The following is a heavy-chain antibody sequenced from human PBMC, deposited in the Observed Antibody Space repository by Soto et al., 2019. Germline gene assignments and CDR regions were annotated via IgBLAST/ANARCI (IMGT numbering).Heavy chain of an antibody. Sequence: PSETLSLTCTVSGGSISSYYWSWIRQPAGKGLEWIGRIYTSGSTNYNPSLKSRVTMSVDTSKNQFSLKLSSVTAADTAVYYCARDPDSSSWYAFDYWGQGTLVTVSS. V-gene: IGHV4-4*07. CDR2: IYTSGST. CDR3: ARDPDSSSWYAFDY. D-gene: IGHD6-13*01. J-gene: IGHJ4*02. CDR1: GGSISSYY.